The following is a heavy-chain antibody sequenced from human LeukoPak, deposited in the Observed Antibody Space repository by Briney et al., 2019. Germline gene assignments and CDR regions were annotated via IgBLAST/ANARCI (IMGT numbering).Heavy chain of an antibody. V-gene: IGHV3-7*01. J-gene: IGHJ4*02. CDR2: INQDGSEK. CDR3: ARDTSNSHYDFWSGYYTGFDY. D-gene: IGHD3-3*01. Sequence: GGSLRLSCAASGFTFNNYWMTWVRQAPGKGLEWVANINQDGSEKYYVDSVKGRFTISRGNAKNSLYLQMNSLRAEDTAVYYCARDTSNSHYDFWSGYYTGFDYWGQGTLVTVSS. CDR1: GFTFNNYW.